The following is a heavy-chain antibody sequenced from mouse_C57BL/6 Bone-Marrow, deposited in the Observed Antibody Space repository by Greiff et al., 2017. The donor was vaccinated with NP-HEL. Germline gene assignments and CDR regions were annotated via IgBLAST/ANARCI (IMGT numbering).Heavy chain of an antibody. D-gene: IGHD2-3*01. CDR3: VRQGYDGYYLDY. V-gene: IGHV10-1*01. CDR1: GFSFNTYA. CDR2: IRSKSNNYAT. Sequence: GGGLVQPKGSSKLSCAASGFSFNTYAMNWVRQAPGKGLDWVARIRSKSNNYATYYADSLKDRFTISRDDSESMLYLQMNNLKTEDTAMYYCVRQGYDGYYLDYWGQGTTLTVSS. J-gene: IGHJ2*01.